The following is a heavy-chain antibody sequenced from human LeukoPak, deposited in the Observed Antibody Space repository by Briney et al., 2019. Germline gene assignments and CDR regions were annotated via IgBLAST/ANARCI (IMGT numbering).Heavy chain of an antibody. CDR3: ARDFRYYDFWSGYPNWFDP. Sequence: ASVKVSCKASGYTFTSYGISWVRQAPGQGLEWMGWISAYNGNTNYAQELQGRVTMTTDTSTSTAYMELRSLRSDDTAVYYCARDFRYYDFWSGYPNWFDPWGQGTLVTVSS. CDR1: GYTFTSYG. D-gene: IGHD3-3*01. V-gene: IGHV1-18*01. J-gene: IGHJ5*02. CDR2: ISAYNGNT.